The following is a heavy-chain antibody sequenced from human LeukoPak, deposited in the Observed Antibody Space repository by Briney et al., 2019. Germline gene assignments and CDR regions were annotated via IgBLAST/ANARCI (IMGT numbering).Heavy chain of an antibody. CDR1: GGTFSSYA. V-gene: IGHV1-69*13. J-gene: IGHJ5*02. Sequence: SVKVSCKASGGTFSSYAISWVRQAPGQGLEWMGGIIPIFGTANYAQKFQGRVTITADESTSTAYMELSSLRSEDTAVYYCARDQDVVVPAAIGWFDPWGQGTLVTVSS. CDR2: IIPIFGTA. D-gene: IGHD2-2*02. CDR3: ARDQDVVVPAAIGWFDP.